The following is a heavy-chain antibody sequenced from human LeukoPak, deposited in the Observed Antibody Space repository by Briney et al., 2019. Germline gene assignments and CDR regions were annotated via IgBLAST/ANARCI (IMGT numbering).Heavy chain of an antibody. Sequence: GGSLRLSCAVSGFTFRNYWMGWVRQAPGKGLEWVSSTRPDGAAEYYADSVRGRFTTSRDNANNILYLQMNTLRGEDTAVYYCVRHGSLHTNFDYWGQGTLVTVSS. CDR2: TRPDGAAE. CDR1: GFTFRNYW. J-gene: IGHJ4*02. D-gene: IGHD2-15*01. CDR3: VRHGSLHTNFDY. V-gene: IGHV3-7*01.